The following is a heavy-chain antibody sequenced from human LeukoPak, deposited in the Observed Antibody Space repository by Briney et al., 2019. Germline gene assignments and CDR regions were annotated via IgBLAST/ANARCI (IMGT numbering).Heavy chain of an antibody. D-gene: IGHD2-2*01. J-gene: IGHJ6*04. CDR2: IYPGDSDT. CDR3: ARTYCSSTSCGGMDV. Sequence: IGXXXXMPGXGXEWMGXIYPGDSDTRYSPSFQGQVTISADKSISTAYLQWSSLKASDTAMYYCARTYCSSTSCGGMDVWGKGTTVTVSS. V-gene: IGHV5-51*01.